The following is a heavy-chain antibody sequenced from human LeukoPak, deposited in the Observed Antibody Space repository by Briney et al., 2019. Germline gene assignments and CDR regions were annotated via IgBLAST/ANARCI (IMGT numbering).Heavy chain of an antibody. CDR2: TYYRSKWYY. D-gene: IGHD5-12*01. CDR3: ARGATAHFDY. V-gene: IGHV6-1*01. Sequence: SQTLLLTCAISGDSVSSNSVAWNWVRQSPSRGLEWLGRTYYRSKWYYDYAVSVKSRMTINPDTSKNQFSLQLNSVTPEDTAVYYSARGATAHFDYWGQGALVTVSS. J-gene: IGHJ4*02. CDR1: GDSVSSNSVA.